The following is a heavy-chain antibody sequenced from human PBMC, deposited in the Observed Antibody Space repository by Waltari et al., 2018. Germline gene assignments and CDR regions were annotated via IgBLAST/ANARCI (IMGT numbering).Heavy chain of an antibody. CDR1: EFIFKSYV. CDR3: VKAELTRTLFGLAPHY. V-gene: IGHV3-64D*06. CDR2: ITPNGDNT. Sequence: VKLVESGGGLVQSGGSLRLSCSAFEFIFKSYVMHWVRQAPGKILQPISAITPNGDNTYSADAVKGRFTITRDNSRDTLYLQMTSLRPEDTATYYCVKAELTRTLFGLAPHYWGQGTLVTVSS. J-gene: IGHJ4*02. D-gene: IGHD1-7*01.